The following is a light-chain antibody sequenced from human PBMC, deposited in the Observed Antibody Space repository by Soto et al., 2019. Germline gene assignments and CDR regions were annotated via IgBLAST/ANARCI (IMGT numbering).Light chain of an antibody. CDR1: ESISSW. V-gene: IGKV1-5*01. Sequence: DIHMTHSPSTLSASVGDRVTITCRASESISSWLAWYQQKPGKAPKLLIYDASSLESGVPSRFSGSGSGTEFSLTISSLQPDDFASYYCQHYSNYPWTFGQGTKVDIK. J-gene: IGKJ1*01. CDR3: QHYSNYPWT. CDR2: DAS.